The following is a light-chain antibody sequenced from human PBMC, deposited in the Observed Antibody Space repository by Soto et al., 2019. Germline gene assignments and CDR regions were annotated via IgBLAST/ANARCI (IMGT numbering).Light chain of an antibody. Sequence: QSVLTQPASVSGSPGQTITISCTGTSSDVGAYNYVSWYQQHPGKAPKLMICEVSNRPSGVSDRFSGSKSGNTASLTISGLQAADEADYYCSSKRTTASLVFGTGTKVTVL. CDR3: SSKRTTASLV. V-gene: IGLV2-14*01. CDR2: EVS. CDR1: SSDVGAYNY. J-gene: IGLJ1*01.